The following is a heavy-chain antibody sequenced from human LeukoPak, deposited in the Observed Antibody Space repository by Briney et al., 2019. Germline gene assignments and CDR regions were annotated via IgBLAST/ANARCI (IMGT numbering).Heavy chain of an antibody. J-gene: IGHJ5*02. CDR2: MNPNSGNT. Sequence: ASVKVSCKASGYTFTSYDINWVRQATGQGLEWMGWMNPNSGNTGYAQKFQGRVTMTRNTSVSTAYMELSSLRSEDTAVYYCARVLYGSGSPPGAWGQGTLVTVSS. D-gene: IGHD3-10*01. CDR3: ARVLYGSGSPPGA. V-gene: IGHV1-8*01. CDR1: GYTFTSYD.